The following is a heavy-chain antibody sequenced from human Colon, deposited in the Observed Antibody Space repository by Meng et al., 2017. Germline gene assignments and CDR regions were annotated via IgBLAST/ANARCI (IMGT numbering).Heavy chain of an antibody. CDR2: ISDTTGDT. Sequence: GGSLRLSCAASGFTFSSYDMKWVRQAPGKGLEWVSSISDTTGDTYYADSVKGRFTISRDNSTNTVYLQMHSLRAEDTAVYYCANVLSRIKKYWYGMDVCGQGTTVTVSS. J-gene: IGHJ6*02. CDR1: GFTFSSYD. D-gene: IGHD2-8*02. CDR3: ANVLSRIKKYWYGMDV. V-gene: IGHV3-23*01.